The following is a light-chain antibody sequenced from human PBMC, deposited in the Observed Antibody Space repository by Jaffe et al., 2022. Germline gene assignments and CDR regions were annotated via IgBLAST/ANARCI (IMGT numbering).Light chain of an antibody. V-gene: IGKV3-15*01. J-gene: IGKJ4*01. CDR3: QQYDNWPPLT. CDR2: GAF. Sequence: EIVMTQSPATLSVSPGGRATLSCRASQSVSSNLAWYQHKPGQAPRLLIYGAFTRATGVPDRFSGSGSGTEFTLTISNLQSEDFAVYYCQQYDNWPPLTFGGGTKVEIK. CDR1: QSVSSN.